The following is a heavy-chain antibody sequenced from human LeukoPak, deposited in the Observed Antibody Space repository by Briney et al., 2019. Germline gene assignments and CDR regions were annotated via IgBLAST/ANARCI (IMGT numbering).Heavy chain of an antibody. J-gene: IGHJ4*02. V-gene: IGHV4-39*01. CDR1: GGSISSSSYY. CDR3: ARHRVYDSSGDLGHHF. CDR2: IYYSGST. D-gene: IGHD3-22*01. Sequence: SETLSLTCTVSGGSISSSSYYWGWIRQPPGKGLEWMGRIYYSGSTYYNPSLKSRVTISVDTSKHQCSQNLSSVTAADTAVYYCARHRVYDSSGDLGHHFWGQGTLVTVSS.